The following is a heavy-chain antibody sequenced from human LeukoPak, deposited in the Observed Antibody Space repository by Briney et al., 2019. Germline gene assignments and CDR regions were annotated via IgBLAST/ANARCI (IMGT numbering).Heavy chain of an antibody. CDR2: VFYTGGTT. V-gene: IGHV4-59*01. J-gene: IGHJ4*02. Sequence: SETLSLTCSVFGGSIRSYYWSWIRQPPGKGPEWIGYVFYTGGTTHYNPSLKSRVTISVDTSKNQFSLKLTSVTAADTAVYYCASPEGYWGQGTLVTVSS. CDR3: ASPEGY. CDR1: GGSIRSYY.